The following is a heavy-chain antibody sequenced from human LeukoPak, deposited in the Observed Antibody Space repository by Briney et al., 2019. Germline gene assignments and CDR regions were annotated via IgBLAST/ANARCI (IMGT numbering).Heavy chain of an antibody. CDR2: IIPIFGTA. CDR3: ARGGYCSGGSCYLGIVFDY. V-gene: IGHV1-69*13. Sequence: SVKVSCKASGGTFSSYAISWVRQAPGQGLEWMGGIIPIFGTANYAQKFQGRVTITADESTSTAYMELSSLRSEDTAVYYCARGGYCSGGSCYLGIVFDYWGQGTLVTVSS. J-gene: IGHJ4*02. CDR1: GGTFSSYA. D-gene: IGHD2-15*01.